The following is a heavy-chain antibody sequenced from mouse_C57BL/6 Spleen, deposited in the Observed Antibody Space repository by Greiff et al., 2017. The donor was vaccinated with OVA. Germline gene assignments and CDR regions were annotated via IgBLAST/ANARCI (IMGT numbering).Heavy chain of an antibody. D-gene: IGHD1-1*01. Sequence: VKLQQSGAELVRPGASVTLSCKASGYTFTDYEMHWVKQTPVHGLEWIGAIDPETGGTAYNQKFKGKAILTADKSSSTAYMELRSLTSEDSAVYYCTRNDYYGSSYGTWYFDVWGTGTTVTVSS. CDR3: TRNDYYGSSYGTWYFDV. CDR1: GYTFTDYE. J-gene: IGHJ1*03. CDR2: IDPETGGT. V-gene: IGHV1-15*01.